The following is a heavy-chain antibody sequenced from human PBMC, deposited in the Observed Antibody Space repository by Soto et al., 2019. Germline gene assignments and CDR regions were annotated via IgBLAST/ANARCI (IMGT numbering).Heavy chain of an antibody. CDR2: IIPIFGTA. J-gene: IGHJ5*02. CDR3: ARDPLRGPVDP. V-gene: IGHV1-69*12. Sequence: QVQLVQSGAEVKKPGSSVKVSCKASGGTFSSYAISWVRQAPGQGLEWMGGIIPIFGTANYAQKLQGRVTITEDESTSTADMELSSLRSEDTAVYYCARDPLRGPVDPWGKGTLVTGSS. CDR1: GGTFSSYA.